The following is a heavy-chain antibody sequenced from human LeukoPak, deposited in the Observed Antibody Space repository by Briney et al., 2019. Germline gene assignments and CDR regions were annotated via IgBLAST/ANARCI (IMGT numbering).Heavy chain of an antibody. CDR2: ISWNSGSI. D-gene: IGHD2-2*03. CDR1: GFTFDDYA. Sequence: GGSLRLSCAASGFTFDDYAMHWVRQAPGKGLEWVSGISWNSGSIVYADSVKGRFTISRDNAKNSLYLQMDSLRAEDTALYYCAKDFGYCSSTSCYPNFDYWGQGTLVTVSS. V-gene: IGHV3-9*01. CDR3: AKDFGYCSSTSCYPNFDY. J-gene: IGHJ4*02.